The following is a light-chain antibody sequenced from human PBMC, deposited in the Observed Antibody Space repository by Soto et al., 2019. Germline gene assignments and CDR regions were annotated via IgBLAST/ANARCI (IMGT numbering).Light chain of an antibody. CDR2: EGS. J-gene: IGLJ1*01. CDR3: CSYAGSSTLFV. Sequence: QSALTQPASVSGSPGQSITISCTGTSSDVGSYNLVSWYQQHPGKAPKLKIYEGSNRPSGVSNRFSGSKSGNTASLTISGLQAEDEADYYCCSYAGSSTLFVFGTGTKLTVL. V-gene: IGLV2-23*01. CDR1: SSDVGSYNL.